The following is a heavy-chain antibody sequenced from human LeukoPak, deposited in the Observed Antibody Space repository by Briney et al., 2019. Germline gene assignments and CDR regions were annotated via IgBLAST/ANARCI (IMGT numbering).Heavy chain of an antibody. Sequence: GGSLRLSCVASGFSFNNFGMTWVRQAPGRGLEWVSSISGTGGSTHYADSVKGRFTISRDNSKNTLYLQMNSLRAEDTAVYYCARDRATVTYFDYWGQGTLVTVSS. J-gene: IGHJ4*02. D-gene: IGHD4-17*01. CDR2: ISGTGGST. CDR3: ARDRATVTYFDY. CDR1: GFSFNNFG. V-gene: IGHV3-23*01.